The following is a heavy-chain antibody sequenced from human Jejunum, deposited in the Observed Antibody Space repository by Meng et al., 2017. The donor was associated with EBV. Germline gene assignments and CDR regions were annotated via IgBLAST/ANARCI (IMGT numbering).Heavy chain of an antibody. CDR2: IYHGGGT. Sequence: VQLKESGQRLARPSGTLSLTCVVSGGSISDNDWWSWVRQPPGKGLEWLGEIYHGGGTNYNPSLESRVTISVDKSKNQFSLKLNSVTVADTAVYYCAGNGYYALEYWGPGILVTVSS. J-gene: IGHJ4*02. V-gene: IGHV4-4*02. D-gene: IGHD3-22*01. CDR1: GGSISDNDW. CDR3: AGNGYYALEY.